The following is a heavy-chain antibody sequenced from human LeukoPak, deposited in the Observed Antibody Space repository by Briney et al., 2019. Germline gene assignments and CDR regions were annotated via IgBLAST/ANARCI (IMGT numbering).Heavy chain of an antibody. Sequence: PSETLSLTCAVYGGSFSGYYRSWIRQPPGKGLEWIGEINHSGSTNYNPSLKSRVTISVDTSKNQFSLKLSSVTAADTAVYYCARARLLLRFSFDYWGQGTLVTVSS. J-gene: IGHJ4*02. D-gene: IGHD3-22*01. CDR3: ARARLLLRFSFDY. V-gene: IGHV4-34*01. CDR2: INHSGST. CDR1: GGSFSGYY.